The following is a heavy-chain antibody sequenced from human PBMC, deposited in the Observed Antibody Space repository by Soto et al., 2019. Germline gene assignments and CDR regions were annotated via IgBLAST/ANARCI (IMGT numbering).Heavy chain of an antibody. D-gene: IGHD3-22*01. Sequence: GGSLRLSCAASGFTFSTYWMHWIRQVPGKGLEWVSRINSDASHTYYADSVKGRFTISRDNSKNTLYLQMNSLRAEDTAVYYCSGYSRTLDYWGQGTLVTVSS. CDR2: INSDASHT. CDR3: SGYSRTLDY. J-gene: IGHJ4*02. CDR1: GFTFSTYW. V-gene: IGHV3-74*01.